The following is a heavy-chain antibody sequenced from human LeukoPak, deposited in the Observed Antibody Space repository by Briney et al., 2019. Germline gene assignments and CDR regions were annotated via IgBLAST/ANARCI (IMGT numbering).Heavy chain of an antibody. D-gene: IGHD6-13*01. Sequence: QPGGSLRLSCAASGFTFSSYWMSWVRQAPGKGLEWVPNIKQDGSEKYYVDSVKGRFTISRDNAKNSLYLQMNSLRAEDTAVYYCARVDKGSSSWYHYYYMDVWGKGTTVTVSS. J-gene: IGHJ6*03. V-gene: IGHV3-7*01. CDR1: GFTFSSYW. CDR3: ARVDKGSSSWYHYYYMDV. CDR2: IKQDGSEK.